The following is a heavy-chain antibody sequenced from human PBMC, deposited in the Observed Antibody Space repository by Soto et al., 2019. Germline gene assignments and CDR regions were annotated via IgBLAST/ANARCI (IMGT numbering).Heavy chain of an antibody. CDR2: ISAYNGNT. J-gene: IGHJ6*02. D-gene: IGHD2-2*01. CDR1: GYTLTSYG. Sequence: ASVKVSCKASGYTLTSYGISWVRQAPGQGLEWMGWISAYNGNTNYAQKLQGRVTMTTDTSTSTAYMELRSLRSDDTAVYYCARDAIVVVPAAIPKEPYYYYYGMDVWGQGTTVTVSS. V-gene: IGHV1-18*01. CDR3: ARDAIVVVPAAIPKEPYYYYYGMDV.